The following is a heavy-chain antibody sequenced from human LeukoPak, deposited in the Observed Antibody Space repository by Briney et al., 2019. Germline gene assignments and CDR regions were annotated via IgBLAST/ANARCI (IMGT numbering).Heavy chain of an antibody. Sequence: ASVKVSCKASGYTFTSYDINWVRQATGQGLEWMGWMNPNSGNTGYAQKFQGRVTITRNTSISTAYMELSSLRSEDTAVYYCAREGRGNPGYYFDYWGQGTLVTVPS. CDR1: GYTFTSYD. CDR2: MNPNSGNT. V-gene: IGHV1-8*03. J-gene: IGHJ4*02. D-gene: IGHD4-23*01. CDR3: AREGRGNPGYYFDY.